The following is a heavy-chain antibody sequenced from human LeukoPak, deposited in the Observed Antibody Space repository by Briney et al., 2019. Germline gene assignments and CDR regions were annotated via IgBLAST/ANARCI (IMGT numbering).Heavy chain of an antibody. V-gene: IGHV3-23*01. Sequence: ETLSLTCTVSGGSISSSSYYWGWIRQPPGKGLEWVSAISGSGGSTYYADSVKGRFTISRDNSKNTLYLQMNSLRAEDTAVYYCAKDKYSGSYNWFDPWGQGTLVTVSS. CDR1: GGSISSSSYY. CDR2: ISGSGGST. D-gene: IGHD1-26*01. CDR3: AKDKYSGSYNWFDP. J-gene: IGHJ5*02.